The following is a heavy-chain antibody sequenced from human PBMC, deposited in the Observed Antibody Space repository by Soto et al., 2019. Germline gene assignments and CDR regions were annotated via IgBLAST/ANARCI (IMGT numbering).Heavy chain of an antibody. Sequence: EVQLLESGGGLVQPGGSLRLSCAASGFTFSSYAMSWVCQAPGKGLEWVSAISGSGGSTYYADSVKGRFTISRDNSKNTLYLQMNSLRAEDTAVYYCAIRMAPKGAVLRFLEWLQHYWYFDLWGRGTLVTVSS. D-gene: IGHD3-3*01. CDR2: ISGSGGST. J-gene: IGHJ2*01. V-gene: IGHV3-23*01. CDR1: GFTFSSYA. CDR3: AIRMAPKGAVLRFLEWLQHYWYFDL.